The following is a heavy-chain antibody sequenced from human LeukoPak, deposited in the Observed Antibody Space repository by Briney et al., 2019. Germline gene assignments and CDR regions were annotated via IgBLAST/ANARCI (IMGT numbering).Heavy chain of an antibody. CDR2: ISGSGGST. V-gene: IGHV3-23*01. J-gene: IGHJ4*02. D-gene: IGHD3-22*01. CDR1: GFTFSNYA. CDR3: AKVGYYDSSGYYYGGPDY. Sequence: GGSLRLSCAASGFTFSNYAMNWVRQAPGKGLEWVSGISGSGGSTHYADSVKGRFTISRDNSKNTLYLQMNSLRAEDTAVYYRAKVGYYDSSGYYYGGPDYWGQGTLVTVSS.